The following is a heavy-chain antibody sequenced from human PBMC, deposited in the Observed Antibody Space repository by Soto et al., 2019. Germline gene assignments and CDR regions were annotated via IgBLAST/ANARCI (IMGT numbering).Heavy chain of an antibody. CDR1: GGTFSIYA. Sequence: SVKVSCKASGGTFSIYAISWVRQAPGQGLEWMGGIIPIFGTANYAQKFQGRVTITADESTSTAYMELSSLRSEDTAVYYCARDKSIFGVVKGDFGMDVWGQGTTVTVSS. CDR2: IIPIFGTA. V-gene: IGHV1-69*13. J-gene: IGHJ6*02. CDR3: ARDKSIFGVVKGDFGMDV. D-gene: IGHD3-3*01.